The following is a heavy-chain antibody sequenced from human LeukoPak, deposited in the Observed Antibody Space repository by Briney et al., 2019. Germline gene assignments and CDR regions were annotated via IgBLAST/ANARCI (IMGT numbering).Heavy chain of an antibody. J-gene: IGHJ6*03. CDR1: GGSFSGYY. V-gene: IGHV4-34*01. D-gene: IGHD3/OR15-3a*01. CDR3: ARGPIGRLIWDYYYYYMDV. CDR2: INHSGST. Sequence: SETLSLTCAVYGGSFSGYYWSWIRQPPGKGLEWIGEINHSGSTNYNPSLKSRVTISVDTSKNQFSLKLSSVTAADTAVYYCARGPIGRLIWDYYYYYMDVWGKGTTVTVSS.